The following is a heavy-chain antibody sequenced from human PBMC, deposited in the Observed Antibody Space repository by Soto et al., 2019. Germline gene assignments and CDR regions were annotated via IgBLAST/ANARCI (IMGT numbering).Heavy chain of an antibody. CDR2: ISSSGSTI. V-gene: IGHV3-11*01. J-gene: IGHJ6*02. CDR3: ARLKGNDYDRSGYYYYYYGMDV. Sequence: QVQLVESGGGLVKPGGSLRLSCAASGFTFSDYYMSWIRQAPGKGLEWVSYISSSGSTIYYADSVKGRFTISRDNVKKSFYLHMNSLRAACTAVYYCARLKGNDYDRSGYYYYYYGMDVWGQGTTVTVSS. CDR1: GFTFSDYY. D-gene: IGHD3-22*01.